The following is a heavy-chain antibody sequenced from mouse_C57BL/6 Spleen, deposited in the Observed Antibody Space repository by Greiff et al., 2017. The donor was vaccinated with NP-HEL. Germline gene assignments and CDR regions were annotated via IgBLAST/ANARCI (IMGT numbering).Heavy chain of an antibody. D-gene: IGHD2-12*01. CDR1: GFTFSDYG. Sequence: EVKVVESGGGLVKPGGSLKLSCAASGFTFSDYGMHWVRQAPEKGLEWVAYISSGSSTIYYADTVKGRFTISRDNAKNTLFLQMTSLRSEDTAMYYCARRRRCAMDYWGQGTSVTVSS. J-gene: IGHJ4*01. CDR2: ISSGSSTI. V-gene: IGHV5-17*01. CDR3: ARRRRCAMDY.